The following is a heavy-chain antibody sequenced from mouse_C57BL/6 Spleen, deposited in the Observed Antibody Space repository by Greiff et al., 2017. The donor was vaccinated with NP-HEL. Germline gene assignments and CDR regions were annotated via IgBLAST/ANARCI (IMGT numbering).Heavy chain of an antibody. D-gene: IGHD2-4*01. CDR3: ARSGYDYDAFAD. CDR1: GYTFTSYW. Sequence: VKLQQPGAELVRPGSSVKLSCKASGYTFTSYWMHWVKQRPIQGLEWIGNIDPSDSETHYNQKFKDKATLTVDKSSSTAYMQLSSLTSEDSAVYYCARSGYDYDAFADWGQGTLVTVSA. CDR2: IDPSDSET. J-gene: IGHJ3*01. V-gene: IGHV1-52*01.